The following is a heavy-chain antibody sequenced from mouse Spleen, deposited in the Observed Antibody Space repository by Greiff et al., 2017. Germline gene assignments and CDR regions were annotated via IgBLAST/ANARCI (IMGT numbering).Heavy chain of an antibody. CDR3: ARGAYYGNSPWFAY. Sequence: VQLQQPGAELVKPGASVKLSCKASGYTFTSYWMHWVKQRPGRGLEWIGRIDPNSGGTKYNEKFKSKATLTVDKPSSTAYMQLSSLTSEDSAVYYCARGAYYGNSPWFAYWGQGTLVTVSA. J-gene: IGHJ3*01. D-gene: IGHD2-10*01. V-gene: IGHV1-72*01. CDR2: IDPNSGGT. CDR1: GYTFTSYW.